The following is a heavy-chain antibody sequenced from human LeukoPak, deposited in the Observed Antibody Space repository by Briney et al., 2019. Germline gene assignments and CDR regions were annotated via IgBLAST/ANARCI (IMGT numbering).Heavy chain of an antibody. V-gene: IGHV3-21*01. CDR3: ARDKPGGGYDYGNDY. D-gene: IGHD5-12*01. J-gene: IGHJ4*02. CDR1: GFTFSSYS. Sequence: GGSLRLSCAASGFTFSSYSMNWVRQAPGKGLEWVSSISSSSSYIYYADSVKGRFTISRDNAKNSLYLQMNSLRPEATAVYYCARDKPGGGYDYGNDYWGQGTLVTVSS. CDR2: ISSSSSYI.